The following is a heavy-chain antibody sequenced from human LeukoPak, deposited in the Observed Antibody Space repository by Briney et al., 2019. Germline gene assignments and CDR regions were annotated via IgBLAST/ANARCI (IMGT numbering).Heavy chain of an antibody. Sequence: PETLSLTCGVYGGSFSVYYWSWIRQVPGKGLEWIGEINHIGSTNYNPSLKSRVTISRDTSKNQFSLKLTSVAAADTAVYYCARGKGGSSNRYYFNWFDPWGQGTLVTVSS. CDR2: INHIGST. J-gene: IGHJ5*02. D-gene: IGHD3-22*01. CDR3: ARGKGGSSNRYYFNWFDP. V-gene: IGHV4-34*01. CDR1: GGSFSVYY.